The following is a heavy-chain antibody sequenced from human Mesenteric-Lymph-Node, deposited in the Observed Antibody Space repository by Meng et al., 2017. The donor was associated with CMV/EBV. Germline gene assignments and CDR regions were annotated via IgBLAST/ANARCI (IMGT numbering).Heavy chain of an antibody. CDR1: GYSFTSYF. Sequence: ASVKVSCKTSGYSFTSYFIHWVRQAPGQGLEWVGIIHLNSGTTIYAQKFQGRVTMTSDTSTSTAYMELSSLRSEDTAVYYCARDSDYGESYYYGMDVWGQGTTVTVSS. CDR3: ARDSDYGESYYYGMDV. D-gene: IGHD4-17*01. J-gene: IGHJ6*02. V-gene: IGHV1-46*01. CDR2: IHLNSGTT.